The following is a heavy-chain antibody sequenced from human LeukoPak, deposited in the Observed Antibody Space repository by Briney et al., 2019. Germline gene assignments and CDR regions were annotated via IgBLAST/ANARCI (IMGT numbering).Heavy chain of an antibody. V-gene: IGHV4-34*01. CDR3: ARATASGSHSFSFDY. J-gene: IGHJ4*02. D-gene: IGHD1-26*01. Sequence: SETLSLTCAVYGGSFSGYYWSWIRPPPGKGLEGIGEINHSGSTNYNPSINSRVNISVDTSKNQFSLKLSSVTAADTAVYSCARATASGSHSFSFDYSGEGTPVTASS. CDR1: GGSFSGYY. CDR2: INHSGST.